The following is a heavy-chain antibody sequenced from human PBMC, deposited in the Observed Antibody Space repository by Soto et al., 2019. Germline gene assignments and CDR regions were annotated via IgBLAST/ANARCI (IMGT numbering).Heavy chain of an antibody. CDR2: IYYSGST. V-gene: IGHV4-31*02. CDR3: ARGLSVTLFDN. D-gene: IGHD4-17*01. Sequence: WTWIRQHPGKGLEWIGYIYYSGSTYYNPSLKSRVTISVDTSKNQFSLKLSSVTAADTAVYYWARGLSVTLFDNWGQVTLVTVSS. J-gene: IGHJ4*02.